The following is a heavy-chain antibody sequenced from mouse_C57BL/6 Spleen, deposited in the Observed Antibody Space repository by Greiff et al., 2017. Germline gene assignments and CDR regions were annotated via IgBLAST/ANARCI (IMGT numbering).Heavy chain of an antibody. Sequence: EVKVVESGGGLVKPGGSLTLSCEASGFTFSSYAMSCVRQTPDKRLEWVATISDGGSYTYSLDNVKGRFTISIDNAKNNLYLQMSHLKSEDTAMYYCARRAYLSPCFDYWGQGTTLTVSS. J-gene: IGHJ2*01. V-gene: IGHV5-4*03. CDR1: GFTFSSYA. CDR3: ARRAYLSPCFDY. CDR2: ISDGGSYT. D-gene: IGHD2-10*01.